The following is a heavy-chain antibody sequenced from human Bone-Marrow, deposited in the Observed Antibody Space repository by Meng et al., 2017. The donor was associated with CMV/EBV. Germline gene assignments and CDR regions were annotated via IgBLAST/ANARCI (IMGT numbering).Heavy chain of an antibody. D-gene: IGHD6-6*01. J-gene: IGHJ4*02. Sequence: GESLKISCAASGFTFSSYGMHWVRQAPGKGLEWVAVIWYDGSNKYYADSVKGRFTISRDNAKNSLYLQMNSLRAEDTAVYYCARGARQYSSSFVFYWGQGTLVTVSS. CDR1: GFTFSSYG. CDR3: ARGARQYSSSFVFY. V-gene: IGHV3-33*01. CDR2: IWYDGSNK.